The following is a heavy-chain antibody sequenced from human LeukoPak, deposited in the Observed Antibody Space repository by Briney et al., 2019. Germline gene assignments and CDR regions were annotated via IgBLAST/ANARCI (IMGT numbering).Heavy chain of an antibody. CDR1: GLRFSDYY. J-gene: IGHJ5*02. CDR2: IKQDASEE. CDR3: TRVSAWDQGFCVGPNCARWFDT. Sequence: QPGGSLRLSCAASGLRFSDYYVSWIRQPPGQGLEWVATIKQDASEEYYVDSVNGRFTISRDNAKNSLFLQLDSLRAKETAVYYCTRVSAWDQGFCVGPNCARWFDTWGQGTLVTVSS. V-gene: IGHV3-7*01. D-gene: IGHD2-15*01.